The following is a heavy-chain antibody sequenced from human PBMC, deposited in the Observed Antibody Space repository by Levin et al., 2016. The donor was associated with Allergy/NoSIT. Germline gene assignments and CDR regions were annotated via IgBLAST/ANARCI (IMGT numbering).Heavy chain of an antibody. Sequence: RQAPGKGLEWIGYIYYSGSTNYNPSLKSRVTISVDTSKNQFSLKLSSVTAADTAVYYCARDRGYDILTGTYYYYGMDVWGQGTTVTVSS. D-gene: IGHD3-9*01. CDR2: IYYSGST. CDR3: ARDRGYDILTGTYYYYGMDV. J-gene: IGHJ6*02. V-gene: IGHV4-59*01.